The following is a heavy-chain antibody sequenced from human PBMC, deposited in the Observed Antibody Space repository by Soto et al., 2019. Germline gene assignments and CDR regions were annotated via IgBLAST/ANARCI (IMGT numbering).Heavy chain of an antibody. Sequence: SETLSLTCTVSGGSISSGDYYWSWIRQPPGKGLEWIGYIYYSGSTSFNPSLESRVAMSVDTSKNHFSLNLSSVTAADMAVYYCAREGPYSAYNFAHGIQLWSFDFWGQGALVTAPQ. J-gene: IGHJ4*02. CDR1: GGSISSGDYY. V-gene: IGHV4-61*03. D-gene: IGHD5-12*01. CDR2: IYYSGST. CDR3: AREGPYSAYNFAHGIQLWSFDF.